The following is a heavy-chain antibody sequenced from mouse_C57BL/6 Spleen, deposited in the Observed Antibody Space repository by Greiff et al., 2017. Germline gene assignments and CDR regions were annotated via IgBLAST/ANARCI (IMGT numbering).Heavy chain of an antibody. CDR3: ARRDYGSSYFDY. CDR2: ILPGGGST. Sequence: QVQLQQSGAELMKPGASVKLSCKATGYTFTGYWIEWVKQRPGHGLEWIGEILPGGGSTNYNEKFKGKATFTADTSSNTAYMQLSSLTTEDSAIYDCARRDYGSSYFDYWGQGTTLTVSS. D-gene: IGHD1-1*01. CDR1: GYTFTGYW. V-gene: IGHV1-9*01. J-gene: IGHJ2*01.